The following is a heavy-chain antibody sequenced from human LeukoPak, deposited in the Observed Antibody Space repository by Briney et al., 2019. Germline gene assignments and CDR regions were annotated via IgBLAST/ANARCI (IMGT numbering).Heavy chain of an antibody. CDR1: GYTFISYD. V-gene: IGHV1-69*13. Sequence: GASVKVSCKTSGYTFISYDINWVRQATGQGLEWMGGIIPIFGTANYAQKFQGRVTITADESTSTAYMELSSLRSEDTAVYYCARGGRPNYDFWSGRFDYWGQGTLVTVSS. D-gene: IGHD3-3*01. CDR2: IIPIFGTA. J-gene: IGHJ4*02. CDR3: ARGGRPNYDFWSGRFDY.